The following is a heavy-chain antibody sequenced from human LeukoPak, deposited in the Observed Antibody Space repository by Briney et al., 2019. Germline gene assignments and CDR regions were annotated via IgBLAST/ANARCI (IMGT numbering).Heavy chain of an antibody. Sequence: PGGSLRLSCAASGFTFSSYAISWVRQAPGKGLEWVSGISSSAGNTNYADSVKGRFTISRDNSKNTLYLQMNSLRVEDTAVYYCAKAQLRVPTGIDHWGPGPRLTVSS. CDR3: AKAQLRVPTGIDH. V-gene: IGHV3-23*01. J-gene: IGHJ4*02. D-gene: IGHD5-12*01. CDR1: GFTFSSYA. CDR2: ISSSAGNT.